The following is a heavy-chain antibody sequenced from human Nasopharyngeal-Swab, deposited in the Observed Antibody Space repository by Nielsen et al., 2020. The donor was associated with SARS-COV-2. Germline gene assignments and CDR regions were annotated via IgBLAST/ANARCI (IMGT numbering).Heavy chain of an antibody. CDR1: GFTFSSYE. CDR2: ISSSGSTI. CDR3: AREGENDSSGYFSDAFDI. Sequence: GGSLRLSCAASGFTFSSYEMNWVRRAPGKRLESVSYISSSGSTIYYADSVKGRFTISRDNAKNSLYLQMNSLRAEDTAVYYCAREGENDSSGYFSDAFDIWGQGTMVTVSS. V-gene: IGHV3-48*03. D-gene: IGHD3-22*01. J-gene: IGHJ3*02.